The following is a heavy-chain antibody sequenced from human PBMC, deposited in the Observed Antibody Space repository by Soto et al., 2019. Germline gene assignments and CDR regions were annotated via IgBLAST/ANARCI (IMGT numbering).Heavy chain of an antibody. CDR3: ARVFAY. V-gene: IGHV3-21*01. D-gene: IGHD3-10*02. Sequence: KPGGSLRLSCVVSGFTFSSYSMNWVRQAPGKGLEWVSSISSSGTYIYYADSVKGRFTISRDNAKNSLYLQMNRLRAEDTAVYYCARVFAYWGQGTLVTVSS. J-gene: IGHJ4*02. CDR1: GFTFSSYS. CDR2: ISSSGTYI.